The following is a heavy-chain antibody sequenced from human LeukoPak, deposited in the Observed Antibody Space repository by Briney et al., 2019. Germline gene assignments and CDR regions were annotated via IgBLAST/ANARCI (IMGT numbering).Heavy chain of an antibody. CDR2: INPNSGGT. D-gene: IGHD2-15*01. CDR1: GYTFTGYY. V-gene: IGHV1-2*06. Sequence: ASVKVSCKASGYTFTGYYMHWVRQAPGQGLEWMGRINPNSGGTNYAQKFQGRVTMTRDTSVSTAYMELSRLRSDDTAVYYCARILLCSGGSRPSVGVDYWGQGTLVTVSS. CDR3: ARILLCSGGSRPSVGVDY. J-gene: IGHJ4*02.